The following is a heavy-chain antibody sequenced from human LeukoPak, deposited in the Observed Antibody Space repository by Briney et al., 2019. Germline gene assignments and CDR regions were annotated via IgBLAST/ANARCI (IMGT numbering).Heavy chain of an antibody. J-gene: IGHJ4*02. CDR2: FDPEDGET. V-gene: IGHV1-24*01. D-gene: IGHD3-22*01. CDR1: GYTLTELS. CDR3: ATSKYYYDSSGYVRPYHPTEKRFDY. Sequence: GASVKVSCKVSGYTLTELSMHWVRQAPGKGLEWMGGFDPEDGETIYAQKFQGRVTMTEDTSTDTAYMELSSLRSEDTAVYYCATSKYYYDSSGYVRPYHPTEKRFDYWGQGTLVTVSS.